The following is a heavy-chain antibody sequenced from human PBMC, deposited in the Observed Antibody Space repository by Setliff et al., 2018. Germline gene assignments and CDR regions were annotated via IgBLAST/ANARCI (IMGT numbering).Heavy chain of an antibody. CDR3: ARAHTWSLPNDNSGYPGWFDP. CDR2: IYTTGIT. J-gene: IGHJ6*03. D-gene: IGHD3-22*01. Sequence: SETLSLTCSVSGGSISSGSDYWTWIRQPAGKALEWIGHIYTTGITSYNPSLKSRVTISVDTSKNQFSLKLSSVTAADTAVYYCARAHTWSLPNDNSGYPGWFDPWGKGTTVTVS. CDR1: GGSISSGSDY. V-gene: IGHV4-61*09.